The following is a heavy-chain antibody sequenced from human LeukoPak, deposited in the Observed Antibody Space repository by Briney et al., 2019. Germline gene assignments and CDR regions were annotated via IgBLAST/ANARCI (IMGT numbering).Heavy chain of an antibody. CDR1: GFTFSNFG. D-gene: IGHD5-24*01. CDR3: ARDKYGYNTPIDY. V-gene: IGHV3-30-3*01. CDR2: ISYDGSNK. Sequence: GGSLRLSCAASGFTFSNFGMYWVRQAPGKGLEWVAVISYDGSNKYHADSVKGRFTISRDNSKNTLSLQMNSLRLEDTAVYYCARDKYGYNTPIDYWGQGTLVTVS. J-gene: IGHJ4*02.